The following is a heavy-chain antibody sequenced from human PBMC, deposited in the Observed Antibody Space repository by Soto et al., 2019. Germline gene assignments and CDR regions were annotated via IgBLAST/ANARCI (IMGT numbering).Heavy chain of an antibody. V-gene: IGHV4-34*01. J-gene: IGHJ3*02. D-gene: IGHD1-1*01. CDR3: ARDRLEHDAFDI. CDR2: INHSGST. Sequence: SETLSLTCAVYGGSFSGYYWSWIRQPPGKGLEWIGEINHSGSTNYNPSLKSRVTISVDTSKNQFSLKLSSVTAADTAVYYCARDRLEHDAFDIWGQGTMVTVSS. CDR1: GGSFSGYY.